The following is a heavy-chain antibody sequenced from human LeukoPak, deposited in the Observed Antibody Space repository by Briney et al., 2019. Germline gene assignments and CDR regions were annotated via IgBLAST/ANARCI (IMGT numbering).Heavy chain of an antibody. CDR2: INPNSGGT. J-gene: IGHJ3*01. Sequence: ASVKVSCKASGYTFSGYYIHWVRQAPGQGLEWMGWINPNSGGTDYAQNFQGRVTMTRDTSISTAYMELSRLRSDDTAVYYCATPTVTTGAFDLWGQGTMVIVSS. D-gene: IGHD4-17*01. CDR3: ATPTVTTGAFDL. V-gene: IGHV1-2*02. CDR1: GYTFSGYY.